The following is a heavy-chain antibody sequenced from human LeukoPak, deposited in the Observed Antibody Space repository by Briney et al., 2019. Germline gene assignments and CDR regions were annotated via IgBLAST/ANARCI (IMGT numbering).Heavy chain of an antibody. D-gene: IGHD3-22*01. CDR2: ISAYNGNT. CDR1: GYTFTSYG. CDR3: ARDLYDSSGYDYMDV. Sequence: ASVKDSCKASGYTFTSYGISWVRQAPGQGLEWMGWISAYNGNTNYVQKLQGRVTMTTDTSTSTAYMELRSLRSDDTAVYYCARDLYDSSGYDYMDVWGKGTTVTVSS. J-gene: IGHJ6*03. V-gene: IGHV1-18*01.